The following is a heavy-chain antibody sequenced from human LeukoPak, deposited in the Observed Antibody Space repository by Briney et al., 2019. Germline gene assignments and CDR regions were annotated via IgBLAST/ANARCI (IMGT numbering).Heavy chain of an antibody. CDR2: ISPYNGKT. D-gene: IGHD1-7*01. Sequence: EASVNVSCKTSGYTFTNYGINWVRQAPGQGLEWMGWISPYNGKTEFAQKFQGRVTMTTDTSTTTVYMELRSLRSDDTAVYYCATGGSNWNYQYYFEYWGQGTLVTVSS. CDR1: GYTFTNYG. J-gene: IGHJ4*02. CDR3: ATGGSNWNYQYYFEY. V-gene: IGHV1-18*01.